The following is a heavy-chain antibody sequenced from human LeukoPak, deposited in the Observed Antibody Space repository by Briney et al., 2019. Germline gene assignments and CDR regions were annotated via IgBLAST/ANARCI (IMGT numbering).Heavy chain of an antibody. CDR2: IIPIFGTA. J-gene: IGHJ6*04. V-gene: IGHV1-69*06. CDR1: GGTFSSYA. CDR3: AREMVVAAIPSRQMDV. D-gene: IGHD2-21*02. Sequence: ASVKVSCKASGGTFSSYAISWVRQAPGQGLEWMGGIIPIFGTANYAQKFQGRVTITADKSTSTAYMELSSLRSEDTAVYYCAREMVVAAIPSRQMDVWGKGTTVTISS.